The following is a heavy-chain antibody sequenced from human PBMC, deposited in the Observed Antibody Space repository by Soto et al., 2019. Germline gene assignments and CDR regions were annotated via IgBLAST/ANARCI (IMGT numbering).Heavy chain of an antibody. D-gene: IGHD4-17*01. CDR2: INSSSSYI. Sequence: GGSLRLSCAASGFTFSSYSMNWVRQAPGKGLEWVSSINSSSSYIYYADSVKGRFTISRDNAKNSLYLQMNSLRAEDTAVYYCASVNDYGGNNLDPPRDYWGQGTLVTVSS. V-gene: IGHV3-21*01. J-gene: IGHJ4*02. CDR1: GFTFSSYS. CDR3: ASVNDYGGNNLDPPRDY.